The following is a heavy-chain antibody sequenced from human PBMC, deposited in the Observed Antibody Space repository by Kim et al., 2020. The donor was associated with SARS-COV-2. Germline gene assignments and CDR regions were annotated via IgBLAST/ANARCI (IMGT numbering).Heavy chain of an antibody. D-gene: IGHD6-13*01. CDR1: GFTFTSSA. Sequence: SVKVSCKASGFTFTSSALQWVRQARGQRLEWIGWIVVGSGNTNYAQKFQERVTITRDMSTSTAYMELCSLRSEDTAVYYCAAGQQLAIYYYYGMDVWGQGTTVTVSS. CDR3: AAGQQLAIYYYYGMDV. CDR2: IVVGSGNT. V-gene: IGHV1-58*01. J-gene: IGHJ6*02.